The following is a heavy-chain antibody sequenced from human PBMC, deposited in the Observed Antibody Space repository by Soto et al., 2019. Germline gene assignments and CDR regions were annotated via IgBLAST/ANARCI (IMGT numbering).Heavy chain of an antibody. CDR1: GFTFSSHW. D-gene: IGHD6-6*01. J-gene: IGHJ4*02. Sequence: EVQLVESGGGLVQPGGSLRLSCAASGFTFSSHWMHWVRQVPGKGLVWVSRIKSDGSSTAYADSVKGRFTISRDNAKNTLYLQMNRLRVEDSAVYYCARDRPEILNPTDHPMFDYWGQGTLVTVSS. CDR3: ARDRPEILNPTDHPMFDY. CDR2: IKSDGSST. V-gene: IGHV3-74*01.